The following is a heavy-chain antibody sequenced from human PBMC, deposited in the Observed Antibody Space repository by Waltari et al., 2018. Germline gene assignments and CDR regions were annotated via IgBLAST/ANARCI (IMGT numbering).Heavy chain of an antibody. CDR2: IYHSGST. Sequence: QVQLQESGPGLVKPSETLSLTCAVSGYSISSGYYWGWIRQPPGKGLEWIGSIYHSGSTYYNPYLKSRVTISVDTSKNQFSLKLSSVTAADTAVYYCARQESHQTVAGTIDYWGQGTLVTVSS. CDR1: GYSISSGYY. CDR3: ARQESHQTVAGTIDY. J-gene: IGHJ4*02. V-gene: IGHV4-38-2*01. D-gene: IGHD6-19*01.